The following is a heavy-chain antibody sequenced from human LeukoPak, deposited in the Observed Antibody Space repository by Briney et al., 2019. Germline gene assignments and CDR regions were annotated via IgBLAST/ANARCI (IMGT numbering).Heavy chain of an antibody. V-gene: IGHV1-69*05. CDR3: ARDRYCSSTSCYPGAWFDP. Sequence: GASVKVSCKASGGTFSSYAISWVRQAPGQGLEWMGGIIPIFGTANYAQKFQGRVTITTDESTSTAYMELSSLRSEDTAVYYCARDRYCSSTSCYPGAWFDPWGQGTLVTVSS. D-gene: IGHD2-2*01. CDR1: GGTFSSYA. J-gene: IGHJ5*02. CDR2: IIPIFGTA.